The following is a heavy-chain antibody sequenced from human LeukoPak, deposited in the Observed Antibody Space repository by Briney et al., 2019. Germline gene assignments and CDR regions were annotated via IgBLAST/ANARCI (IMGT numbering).Heavy chain of an antibody. CDR1: GVTLSRDS. D-gene: IGHD2-15*01. CDR2: ISHDSGIR. J-gene: IGHJ4*02. CDR3: VRDNPRCCGVIPAKIDDY. Sequence: GGSLRLSCAASGVTLSRDSMNWVRQAPGKGLEWISYISHDSGIRYCADSVRGRFTISRDNAKNSLYLQMHSLRAEDTAVYYCVRDNPRCCGVIPAKIDDYWGQGTLVTVSS. V-gene: IGHV3-48*01.